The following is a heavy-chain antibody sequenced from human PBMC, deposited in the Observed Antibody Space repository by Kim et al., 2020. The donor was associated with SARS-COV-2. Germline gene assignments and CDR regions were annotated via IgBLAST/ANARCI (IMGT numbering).Heavy chain of an antibody. CDR3: AKGQGYMVRGVILDY. CDR1: GFSFSSYA. D-gene: IGHD3-10*01. V-gene: IGHV3-23*01. J-gene: IGHJ4*02. Sequence: GGSLRLSCAASGFSFSSYAMNWVRQAPGKGLEWVSGISPSVGKTYYADSVKGRFTISRDNSKNTLYLQMNSLRAEDTAIYYCAKGQGYMVRGVILDYWGQGTLVTVSS. CDR2: ISPSVGKT.